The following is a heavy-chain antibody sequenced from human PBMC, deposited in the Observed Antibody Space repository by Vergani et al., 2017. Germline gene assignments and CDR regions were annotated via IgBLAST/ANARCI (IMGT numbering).Heavy chain of an antibody. CDR2: IYYSGST. CDR1: GGSISSSSYY. Sequence: QLQLQESGPGLVKPSETLSLTCTVSGGSISSSSYYWGWIRQPPGKGLEWIGSIYYSGSTYYNPSLKSRVTISVDTSKNQFSLKLSSVTAADTAVYYCASYDSSGYWSRWPVHAFDIWGQGTMVTVSS. J-gene: IGHJ3*02. D-gene: IGHD3-22*01. V-gene: IGHV4-39*01. CDR3: ASYDSSGYWSRWPVHAFDI.